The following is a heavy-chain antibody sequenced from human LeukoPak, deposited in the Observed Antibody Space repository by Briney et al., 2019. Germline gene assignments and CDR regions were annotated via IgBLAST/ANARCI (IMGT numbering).Heavy chain of an antibody. CDR1: GFTFSSYS. D-gene: IGHD5-12*01. J-gene: IGHJ4*02. CDR3: ARSAGIAATIVLGY. Sequence: PGGSLRLSCAASGFTFSSYSMNWVRQAPGKGLEWISYVSYSSSTIYYADSVKGRFTIPRDNAKNSLYLQMNSLRDEDTAVYYCARSAGIAATIVLGYWGQGTLVTVSS. CDR2: VSYSSSTI. V-gene: IGHV3-48*02.